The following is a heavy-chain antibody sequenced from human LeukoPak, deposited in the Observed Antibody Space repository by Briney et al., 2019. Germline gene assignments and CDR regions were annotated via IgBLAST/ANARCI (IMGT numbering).Heavy chain of an antibody. V-gene: IGHV4-59*01. J-gene: IGHJ6*03. CDR1: GGSISSYY. CDR3: ARDKRNYYGSGSYYYYYMDV. CDR2: IYYSGST. D-gene: IGHD3-10*01. Sequence: PSETLSLTCTVSGGSISSYYWSWIRQPPGKGLEWIGYIYYSGSTNYNPSLKSRVTISVDTSKNQFSLKLSSVTAADTAVYYCARDKRNYYGSGSYYYYYMDVWGKGTTVTVSS.